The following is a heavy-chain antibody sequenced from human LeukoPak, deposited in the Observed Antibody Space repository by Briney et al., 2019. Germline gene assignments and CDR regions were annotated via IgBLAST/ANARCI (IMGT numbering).Heavy chain of an antibody. Sequence: GASVKVSCKASGYTFTCYYMHWVRQAPGQGLEWMGRINPNSGGTNYAQKFQGRVTMTRDTSISTAYMELSRLRSDDTAVYYCARVRPGVRDGYNNDYWGQGTLVTVSS. CDR2: INPNSGGT. V-gene: IGHV1-2*06. D-gene: IGHD5-24*01. CDR1: GYTFTCYY. CDR3: ARVRPGVRDGYNNDY. J-gene: IGHJ4*02.